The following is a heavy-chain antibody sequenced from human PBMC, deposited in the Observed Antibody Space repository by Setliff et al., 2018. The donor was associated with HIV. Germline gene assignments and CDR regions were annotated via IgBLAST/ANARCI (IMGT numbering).Heavy chain of an antibody. J-gene: IGHJ6*03. CDR1: GDSFPNDW. CDR3: TRHPLRPGIAGYFYFVDV. CDR2: IFPGDSET. V-gene: IGHV5-51*01. Sequence: GESLKISCKDSGDSFPNDWIGWVRQMPGKGLEWVAIIFPGDSETRYSPSFEGQVTISADRSINTVYLQWSSLRASDTAIYYCTRHPLRPGIAGYFYFVDVWGTGTTVTVSS. D-gene: IGHD3-9*01.